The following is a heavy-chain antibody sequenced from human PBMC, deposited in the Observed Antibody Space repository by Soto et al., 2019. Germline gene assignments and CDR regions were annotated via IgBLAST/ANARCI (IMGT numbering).Heavy chain of an antibody. Sequence: SETLSLTCTVSGNSISGTSSFWACIRQPPGKNLEWIGSVYYTGSTYYNSSLKSRVSISIDTSKNQFSLSLNSVTAADTAVYYCTRRVRSTGLLDYWGQGALLTVSS. CDR1: GNSISGTSSF. CDR3: TRRVRSTGLLDY. CDR2: VYYTGST. D-gene: IGHD4-4*01. V-gene: IGHV4-39*01. J-gene: IGHJ4*02.